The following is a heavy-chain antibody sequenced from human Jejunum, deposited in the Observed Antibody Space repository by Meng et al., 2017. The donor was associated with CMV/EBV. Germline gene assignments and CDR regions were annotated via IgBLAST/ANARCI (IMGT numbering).Heavy chain of an antibody. D-gene: IGHD3-16*01. J-gene: IGHJ4*02. V-gene: IGHV3-48*03. CDR2: ISPSGNNI. CDR1: GFTFSCCE. Sequence: SLKISVAASGFTFSCCEMNWIRQAPGKGLEWVAFISPSGNNIHYADSVKGRFALSRDNAKNSLYLQMNSLRAEDTAVYYCASYVYWGQGTLVTVSS. CDR3: ASYVY.